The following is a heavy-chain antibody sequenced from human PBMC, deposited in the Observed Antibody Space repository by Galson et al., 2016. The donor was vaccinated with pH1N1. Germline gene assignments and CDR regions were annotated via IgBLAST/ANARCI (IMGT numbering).Heavy chain of an antibody. J-gene: IGHJ4*02. CDR1: GFTFNEYG. V-gene: IGHV3-20*04. Sequence: SLRLSCAASGFTFNEYGMNWVRQAPGKGLEWVSGVIWNGGSPGYADSVKGRFTISRDNAKKSLYLQLNSLRAEDTAVYYCARWALTGYHDYWGQGTLVTVSS. CDR3: ARWALTGYHDY. CDR2: VIWNGGSP. D-gene: IGHD3-9*01.